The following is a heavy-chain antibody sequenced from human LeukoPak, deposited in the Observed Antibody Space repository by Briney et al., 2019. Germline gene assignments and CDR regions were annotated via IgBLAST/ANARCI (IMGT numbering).Heavy chain of an antibody. CDR3: ARVGATIDWWNCFDY. D-gene: IGHD5-12*01. CDR2: ISAYNGNT. CDR1: GYTFTSYG. V-gene: IGHV1-18*01. J-gene: IGHJ4*02. Sequence: GASVKVSCTASGYTFTSYGISWVRQAPGQGLEWMGWISAYNGNTNYAQKLQGRVTMTTDTSTSTAYMELRSLRSDDTAVYYCARVGATIDWWNCFDYWGQGTLVTVSS.